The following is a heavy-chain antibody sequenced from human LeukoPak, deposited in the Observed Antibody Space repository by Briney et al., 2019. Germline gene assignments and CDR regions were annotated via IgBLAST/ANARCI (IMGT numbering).Heavy chain of an antibody. J-gene: IGHJ3*01. CDR1: GDSVSSNSAA. CDR3: TRDSGLGNDAFDV. Sequence: SQTLSLTCAISGDSVSSNSAAWDWIRQSPSSGLECLGRTYYRSKWFYDYAVSVKSRITINPQTTNNQFSLLLKSVTPEDTAVYYCTRDSGLGNDAFDVWGQGTMVTVSS. CDR2: TYYRSKWFY. D-gene: IGHD3-10*01. V-gene: IGHV6-1*01.